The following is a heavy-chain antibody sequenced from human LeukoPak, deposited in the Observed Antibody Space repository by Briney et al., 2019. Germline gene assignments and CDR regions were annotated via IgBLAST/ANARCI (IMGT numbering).Heavy chain of an antibody. D-gene: IGHD3-10*01. Sequence: GGSLRLSCAASGFTFSNYAMHWVRQAPGKGLEWVALISYDGSNKYYAESVKGRFTISRDNSKNTLYLQMNSLRAEDTAVYYCARRNHAEFRESDYWGQGTLLFVSS. J-gene: IGHJ4*02. CDR1: GFTFSNYA. CDR2: ISYDGSNK. CDR3: ARRNHAEFRESDY. V-gene: IGHV3-30*04.